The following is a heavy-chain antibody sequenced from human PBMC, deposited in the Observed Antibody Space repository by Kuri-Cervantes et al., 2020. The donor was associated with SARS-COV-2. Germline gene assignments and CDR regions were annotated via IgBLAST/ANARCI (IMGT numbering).Heavy chain of an antibody. D-gene: IGHD3-3*01. V-gene: IGHV1-69*05. Sequence: SVKDSCKASAGTFSTYAISWVRQAPGQGLEGMGGIIPIFGTANYAQKFQGRVTITRNTSLSTAYIELSSLRSEDTAVYDCARSVSRTIFGVGNWFDPWGQGTLVTVSS. CDR1: AGTFSTYA. CDR3: ARSVSRTIFGVGNWFDP. CDR2: IIPIFGTA. J-gene: IGHJ5*02.